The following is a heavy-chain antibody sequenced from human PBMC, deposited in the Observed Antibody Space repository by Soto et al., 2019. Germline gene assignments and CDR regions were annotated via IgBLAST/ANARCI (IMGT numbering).Heavy chain of an antibody. CDR2: ISFDGNTK. CDR1: GFTFRNHA. Sequence: QVQLVESGGTVVLPGRSLRLSCAVSGFTFRNHAMHWVRQAPGKGLERVAVISFDGNTKYYADSVEGRVSVSRNNIANTLLLQMGIRRIETTAFYYSARVPLELAIAHGMDVWGHGTTVTVSS. CDR3: ARVPLELAIAHGMDV. J-gene: IGHJ6*02. V-gene: IGHV3-30-3*01. D-gene: IGHD2-8*02.